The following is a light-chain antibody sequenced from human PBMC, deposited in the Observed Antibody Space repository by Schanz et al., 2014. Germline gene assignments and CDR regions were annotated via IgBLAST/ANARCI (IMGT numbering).Light chain of an antibody. Sequence: DIQMTQSPSSLSASVGDRVTITCRASQSITYYLNWYQQKPGKAPKFLIYAASNLQSGVPSRFSGSGSGTDFTLTISSLQPEDFATYYCQQSYSTFTFGPGTKVDIK. CDR3: QQSYSTFT. CDR2: AAS. CDR1: QSITYY. J-gene: IGKJ3*01. V-gene: IGKV1-39*01.